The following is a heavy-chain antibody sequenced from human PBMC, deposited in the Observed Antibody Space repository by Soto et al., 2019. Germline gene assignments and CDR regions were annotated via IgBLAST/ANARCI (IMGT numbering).Heavy chain of an antibody. Sequence: ASETLSLTCAVSGGSISSSNWWSWVRQPPGKGLEWIGEIYHSGSTNYNPSLKSRVTISVDKSKNQFSLKLSSVTAADTAVYYCASRLKTQVSSSSLDYWGQGTLVTVSS. J-gene: IGHJ4*02. CDR2: IYHSGST. V-gene: IGHV4-4*02. CDR1: GGSISSSNW. CDR3: ASRLKTQVSSSSLDY. D-gene: IGHD6-6*01.